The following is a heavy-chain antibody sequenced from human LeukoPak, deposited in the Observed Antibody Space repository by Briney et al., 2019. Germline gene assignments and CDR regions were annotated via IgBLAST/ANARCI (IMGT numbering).Heavy chain of an antibody. CDR1: GGSVSGYY. D-gene: IGHD6-19*01. V-gene: IGHV4-59*02. CDR3: ARVRQWLVKRAHFDY. J-gene: IGHJ4*02. Sequence: PSETLSLTCVVSGGSVSGYYWGWIRQPPGRGLEWIGYVYYGGSTNYNPSFKSRITISVDTSRNQFSLQLSSVTAADTAVYYCARVRQWLVKRAHFDYWGQGTLVTVSS. CDR2: VYYGGST.